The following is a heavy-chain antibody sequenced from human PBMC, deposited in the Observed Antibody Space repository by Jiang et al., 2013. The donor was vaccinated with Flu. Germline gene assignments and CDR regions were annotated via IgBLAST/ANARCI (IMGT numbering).Heavy chain of an antibody. Sequence: RLSCAASGFTFSSYGMHWVRQAPGKGLEWVAVISYDGSNKYYADSVKGRFTISRDNSKNTLYLQMNSLRAEDTAVYYCAKDVVVYYFYGMDVWGQGTTVTVSS. CDR3: AKDVVVYYFYGMDV. CDR2: ISYDGSNK. CDR1: GFTFSSYG. J-gene: IGHJ6*02. V-gene: IGHV3-30*18. D-gene: IGHD2-21*01.